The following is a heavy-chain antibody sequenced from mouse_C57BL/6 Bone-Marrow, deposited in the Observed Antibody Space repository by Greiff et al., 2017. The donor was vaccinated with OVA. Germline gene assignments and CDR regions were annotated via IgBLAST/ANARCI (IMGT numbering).Heavy chain of an antibody. J-gene: IGHJ3*01. CDR2: ISDGGSYT. CDR1: GFTFSSYA. V-gene: IGHV5-4*01. Sequence: EVKLMESGGGLVKPGGSLKLSCAASGFTFSSYAMSWVRQTPEKRLEWVATISDGGSYTYYPDNVKGRFTISRDNAKNNLYLQMSHLKSEDTAMYYCARDSPYGNSWFAYWGQGTLVTVSA. D-gene: IGHD2-1*01. CDR3: ARDSPYGNSWFAY.